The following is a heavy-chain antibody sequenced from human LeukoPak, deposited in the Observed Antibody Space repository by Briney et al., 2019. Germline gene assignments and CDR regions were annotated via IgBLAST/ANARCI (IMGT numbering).Heavy chain of an antibody. CDR1: GYTFTGYY. J-gene: IGHJ4*02. CDR2: INPNSGGT. Sequence: ASVKVSCKASGYTFTGYYMHWVRQAPGQGLEWMGWINPNSGGTNYAQKFQGRVTMTRDTSISTAYMELSRLRSDDTAVYYCARLSGNFYLFDYWGQGTLVTVSS. V-gene: IGHV1-2*02. CDR3: ARLSGNFYLFDY. D-gene: IGHD2/OR15-2a*01.